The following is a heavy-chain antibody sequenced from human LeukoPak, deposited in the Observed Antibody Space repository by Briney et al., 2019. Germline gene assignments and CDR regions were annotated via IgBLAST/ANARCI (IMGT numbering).Heavy chain of an antibody. CDR2: INSDGSST. CDR3: ARDLGYCSGGSCYVYNWFDP. J-gene: IGHJ5*02. D-gene: IGHD2-15*01. V-gene: IGHV3-74*01. Sequence: PGGSLRLSCAASGFTFSSYWMHWVRQAPGKGLVWVSRINSDGSSTSYADSVKGRFTISRDNAKNTLYLQMNSLRAEDTAVYYCARDLGYCSGGSCYVYNWFDPWGQGTLVPVSS. CDR1: GFTFSSYW.